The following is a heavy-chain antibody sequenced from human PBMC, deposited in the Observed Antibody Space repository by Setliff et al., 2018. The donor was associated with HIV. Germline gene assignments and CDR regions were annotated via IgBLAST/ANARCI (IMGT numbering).Heavy chain of an antibody. Sequence: GASVKVSCKASGFTFSKSAIHWVRQAPGQRLELMAWINAANGHAKYSQKFQGRVTITRDTSATIAYMELSSLTSEDTALYFCARTDYDSEKSVLDSWGQGTLVTVSS. V-gene: IGHV1-3*01. J-gene: IGHJ5*01. CDR3: ARTDYDSEKSVLDS. CDR1: GFTFSKSA. CDR2: INAANGHA. D-gene: IGHD3-10*01.